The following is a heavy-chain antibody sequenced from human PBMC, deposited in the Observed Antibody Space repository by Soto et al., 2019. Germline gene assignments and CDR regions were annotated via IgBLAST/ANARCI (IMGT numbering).Heavy chain of an antibody. D-gene: IGHD6-13*01. CDR1: GYTFTSYG. Sequence: GASVKVSCKASGYTFTSYGISWVRQAPGQGLEWMGWISAYNGNTNYAQKLQGRVTMTTDTSTSTACMELRSLRSDDTAVYYCARDLRIAAAPFDYWGQGTLVTVSS. V-gene: IGHV1-18*01. J-gene: IGHJ4*02. CDR3: ARDLRIAAAPFDY. CDR2: ISAYNGNT.